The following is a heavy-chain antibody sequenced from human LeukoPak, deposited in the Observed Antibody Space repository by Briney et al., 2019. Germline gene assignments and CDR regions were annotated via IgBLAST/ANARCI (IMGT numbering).Heavy chain of an antibody. J-gene: IGHJ4*02. Sequence: ASVKVSCKASGYTFTGYYMHWVRQAPGQGLEWMGWINPNSGGTNYAQKFQGRVTMTRDTSISTAYMELSRLRSEDTAVYYCARGITMGRGRWDQWGQGTLVTVSS. CDR1: GYTFTGYY. V-gene: IGHV1-2*02. CDR2: INPNSGGT. D-gene: IGHD3-10*01. CDR3: ARGITMGRGRWDQ.